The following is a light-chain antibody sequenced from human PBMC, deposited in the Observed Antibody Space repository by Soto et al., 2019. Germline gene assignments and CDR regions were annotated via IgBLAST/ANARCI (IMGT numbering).Light chain of an antibody. CDR2: QDS. J-gene: IGLJ2*01. CDR1: KLGDKY. V-gene: IGLV3-1*01. CDR3: QAFDRSTVV. Sequence: SYELTQPPSVSVSPGQTAIITCSGDKLGDKYACWYQQKPGQSPVLVIYQDSKRPSGIPARFSGSNSGNTATLTISGTQAMDEADYYCQAFDRSTVVFGGGTQLTVL.